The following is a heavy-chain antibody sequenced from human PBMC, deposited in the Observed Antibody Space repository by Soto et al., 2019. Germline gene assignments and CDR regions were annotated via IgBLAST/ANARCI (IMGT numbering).Heavy chain of an antibody. CDR1: GDSVSSNSAA. J-gene: IGHJ6*03. CDR2: TYYRSKWYI. D-gene: IGHD1-1*01. Sequence: SQTLSLTCDISGDSVSSNSAAWNWIRQTPSRGLEWLGRTYYRSKWYINYAVSVKSRITVNQDTSKNQFSLQLNSVTPEDTAVYYCARGSWDDVTGHYYMDVWGKGTTVTVSS. V-gene: IGHV6-1*01. CDR3: ARGSWDDVTGHYYMDV.